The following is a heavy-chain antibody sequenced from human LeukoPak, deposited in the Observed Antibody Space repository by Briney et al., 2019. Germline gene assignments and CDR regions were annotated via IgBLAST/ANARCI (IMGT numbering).Heavy chain of an antibody. D-gene: IGHD5-12*01. Sequence: GGSLRLSCAASGFTFSSYSMNWVRQAPGKGLEWVSSISSSSSYIYYADSVKGRFTISRDNAKNSLYLRINSLRAEDTAVYYCARDGDSGYDFDWFDPWGQGTLVTVSS. J-gene: IGHJ5*02. CDR1: GFTFSSYS. V-gene: IGHV3-21*01. CDR3: ARDGDSGYDFDWFDP. CDR2: ISSSSSYI.